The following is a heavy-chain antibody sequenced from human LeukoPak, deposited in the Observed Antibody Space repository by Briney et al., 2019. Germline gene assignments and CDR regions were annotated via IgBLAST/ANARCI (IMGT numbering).Heavy chain of an antibody. V-gene: IGHV4-30-2*01. Sequence: SETLSLTCAVSGGSISSGSYSWSWIRQPPGKGLEWIGYIYPRGSTYYNPSLKSRVILSLDKSANQFSLNLSSVTAADTAVYYCARVFRLAAAGKAYFQHWGQGTLVTVSS. J-gene: IGHJ1*01. CDR1: GGSISSGSYS. CDR2: IYPRGST. CDR3: ARVFRLAAAGKAYFQH. D-gene: IGHD6-13*01.